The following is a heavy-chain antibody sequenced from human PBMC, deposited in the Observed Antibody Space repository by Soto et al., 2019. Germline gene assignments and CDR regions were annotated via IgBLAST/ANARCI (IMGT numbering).Heavy chain of an antibody. Sequence: QITLKESGPTLVKPTQTLTLTCTFSGFSLSTSGVGVGWIRQPPGKALEGLVIIYWDDDKRYSPSLRGRLTIPKDTPKNQVVLTRTNVDPEDTAPYFCENSRFGESRGTYGALAFWGRGTLVPVSS. V-gene: IGHV2-5*02. CDR1: GFSLSTSGVG. CDR2: IYWDDDK. J-gene: IGHJ4*02. D-gene: IGHD3-16*01. CDR3: ENSRFGESRGTYGALAF.